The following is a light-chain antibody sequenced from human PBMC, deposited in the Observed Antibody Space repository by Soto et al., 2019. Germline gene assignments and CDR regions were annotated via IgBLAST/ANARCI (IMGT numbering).Light chain of an antibody. CDR3: QQHLGRHT. CDR2: DAS. V-gene: IGKV3-11*01. J-gene: IGKJ1*01. CDR1: QSVASY. Sequence: EIVLTQSPATLSVSPGERATLSCRASQSVASYLAWYHQKPGQAPRLLIYDASTRATGIPARFSGSGSGTDFTLTISSLEPEDFAVYYCQQHLGRHTFGQGTKVEIK.